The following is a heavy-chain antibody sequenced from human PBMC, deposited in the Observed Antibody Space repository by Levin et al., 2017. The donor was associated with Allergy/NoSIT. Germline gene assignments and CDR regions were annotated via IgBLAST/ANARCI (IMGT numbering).Heavy chain of an antibody. D-gene: IGHD2-21*01. V-gene: IGHV3-23*05. CDR2: IDSNALNS. Sequence: GESLKISCAASGFIFRNYAMAWVRQAPGKGLEWVSAIDSNALNSYYAESVKGRFALSRDNTRDTLSLQMNNLRAEDTALYYCAILWPNGRSRHYDSWGQGTLVIVSS. J-gene: IGHJ4*02. CDR3: AILWPNGRSRHYDS. CDR1: GFIFRNYA.